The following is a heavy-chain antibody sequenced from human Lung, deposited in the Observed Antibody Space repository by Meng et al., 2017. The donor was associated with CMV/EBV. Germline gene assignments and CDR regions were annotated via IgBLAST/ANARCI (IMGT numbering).Heavy chain of an antibody. J-gene: IGHJ4*02. D-gene: IGHD6-19*01. Sequence: QVQLVQSGFELKRPGAQVKVSCQAAGYTFTSSSMNWVRHAPGQGLEWMGWININTGNPTYAQGFTGRFVFSLDTSVSTAYLQIDSLKADDTAVYYCARGNGWRFDYWGQGTLVTVSS. V-gene: IGHV7-4-1*01. CDR3: ARGNGWRFDY. CDR1: GYTFTSSS. CDR2: ININTGNP.